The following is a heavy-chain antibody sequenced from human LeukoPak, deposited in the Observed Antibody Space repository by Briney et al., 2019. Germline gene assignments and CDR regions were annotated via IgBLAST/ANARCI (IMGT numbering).Heavy chain of an antibody. Sequence: SETLSLTCTVSGYSISSGYYWGWIRQPPGKGLEWIGSIYHSGSTYYNPSLKSRVTISVDTSKNQFSLKLSSVTAADTAVYYCARELVRGGNWFDPWGQGTLVTVSS. V-gene: IGHV4-38-2*02. D-gene: IGHD3-10*01. CDR2: IYHSGST. CDR1: GYSISSGYY. CDR3: ARELVRGGNWFDP. J-gene: IGHJ5*02.